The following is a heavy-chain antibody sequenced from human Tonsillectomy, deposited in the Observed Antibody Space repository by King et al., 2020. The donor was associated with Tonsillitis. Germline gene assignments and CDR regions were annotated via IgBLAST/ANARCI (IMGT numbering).Heavy chain of an antibody. J-gene: IGHJ6*02. Sequence: VQLVESGGGVVQPGGSLRLSCAASGFTFSSYGMHWVRQAPGKGLEWVAFIRYDGSNKYYADSVKGRFTISRDNSKNMLYLQMNSLRAEDTAVYYCAKDLIVVVPAAIHYYYYGMDVWGQGTTVTVSS. CDR3: AKDLIVVVPAAIHYYYYGMDV. V-gene: IGHV3-30*02. D-gene: IGHD2-2*01. CDR2: IRYDGSNK. CDR1: GFTFSSYG.